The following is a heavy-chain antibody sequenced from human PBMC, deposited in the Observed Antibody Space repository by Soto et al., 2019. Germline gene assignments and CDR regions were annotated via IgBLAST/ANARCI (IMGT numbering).Heavy chain of an antibody. CDR2: INAGNGNT. CDR3: ARDPADYGDYMFDP. D-gene: IGHD4-17*01. Sequence: ASVKVSGKASGYTFTSYAMHWVLQAPGQRLEWMGWINAGNGNTKYSQKFQGRVTITRDTSASTAYMELSSLRSEDTAVYYCARDPADYGDYMFDPWGQGTLVTVSS. V-gene: IGHV1-3*01. J-gene: IGHJ5*02. CDR1: GYTFTSYA.